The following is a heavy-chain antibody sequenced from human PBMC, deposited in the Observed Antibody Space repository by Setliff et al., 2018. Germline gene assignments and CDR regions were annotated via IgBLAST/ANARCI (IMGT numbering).Heavy chain of an antibody. D-gene: IGHD3-22*01. CDR3: ARDRDNYDSSGYFVY. CDR1: GGTFSSYA. V-gene: IGHV1-46*01. CDR2: IHAGGGTT. Sequence: ASVKVSCKASGGTFSSYAISWVRQAPGQGPEWMGVIHAGGGTTAYAQKFQGGVTMTRDTSTSTFYMELNSLGSDDTAVYYCARDRDNYDSSGYFVYWGQGTLVTVSS. J-gene: IGHJ4*02.